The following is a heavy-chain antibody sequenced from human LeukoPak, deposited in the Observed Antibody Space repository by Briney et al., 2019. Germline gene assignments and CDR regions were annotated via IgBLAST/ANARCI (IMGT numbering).Heavy chain of an antibody. CDR2: INHSGST. J-gene: IGHJ4*02. CDR3: ARGASMIVVVTPIEKRPYFDY. D-gene: IGHD3-22*01. CDR1: GGSFSGYC. V-gene: IGHV4-34*01. Sequence: PSETLSLTCAVYGGSFSGYCWSWIRQPPGKGLEWIGEINHSGSTNYNPSLKSRVTISVDTSKNQFSLKLSSVTAADTAVYYCARGASMIVVVTPIEKRPYFDYWGQGTLVTVSS.